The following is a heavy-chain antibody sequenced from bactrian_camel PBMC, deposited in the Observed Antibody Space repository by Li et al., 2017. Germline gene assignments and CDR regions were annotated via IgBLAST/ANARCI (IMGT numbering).Heavy chain of an antibody. Sequence: VQLVESGGGSVQTGGSQRLSCKPSFFILDDFDMMWHRQAPGNECELVSSISGDGSTYYTDAVKGRFTISHDNAKNSVDLQMNSLKPEGTAVYYCVRQFSGNDFGYWGQGTQVTVS. CDR3: VRQFSGNDFGY. J-gene: IGHJ6*01. V-gene: IGHV3S66*01. CDR1: FFILDDFD. D-gene: IGHD6*01. CDR2: ISGDGST.